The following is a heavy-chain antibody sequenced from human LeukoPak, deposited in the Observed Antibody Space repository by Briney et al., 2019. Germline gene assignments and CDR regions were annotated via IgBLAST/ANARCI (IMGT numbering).Heavy chain of an antibody. V-gene: IGHV3-48*01. CDR3: ARDQDYDSSGYLVGGFDY. D-gene: IGHD3-22*01. J-gene: IGHJ4*02. CDR2: ISSSSSTI. CDR1: GFTFSSYS. Sequence: RPGGSLRLSCAASGFTFSSYSMNWVRQAPGKGLEWVSYISSSSSTIYYADSVKGRFTISRDNAKDSLYLQMNSLRAEDTAVYYCARDQDYDSSGYLVGGFDYWGQGTLVTVSS.